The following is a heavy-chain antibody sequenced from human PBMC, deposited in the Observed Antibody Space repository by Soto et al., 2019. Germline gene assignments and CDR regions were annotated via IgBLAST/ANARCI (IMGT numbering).Heavy chain of an antibody. D-gene: IGHD1-26*01. CDR3: AKDRQTDDRWDIDW. CDR2: IYGSAART. CDR1: GFTFQQYT. Sequence: EVQLLESGGDLVRPGTSLRLSCAASGFTFQQYTISWVRQAPGKGLEWVSSIYGSAARTFYADSVKGRFTISRDNSRNTVYLQMNNLRVEDTAVYYCAKDRQTDDRWDIDWWGRGPRVTVSS. J-gene: IGHJ4*02. V-gene: IGHV3-23*01.